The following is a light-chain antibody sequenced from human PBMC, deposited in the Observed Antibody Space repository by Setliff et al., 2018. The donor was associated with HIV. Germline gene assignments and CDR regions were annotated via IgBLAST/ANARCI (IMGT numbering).Light chain of an antibody. Sequence: QSVLIQPPSASGSPGQSVTISCTGTSSDVGGYNFVSWYQQHPGKAPKLMIYEVNKRPSGVPDRFSGSKSGNTASLTVSGLQAEDEADYYCSSYAGSNNVFGTGTKVTVL. V-gene: IGLV2-8*01. CDR1: SSDVGGYNF. CDR2: EVN. J-gene: IGLJ1*01. CDR3: SSYAGSNNV.